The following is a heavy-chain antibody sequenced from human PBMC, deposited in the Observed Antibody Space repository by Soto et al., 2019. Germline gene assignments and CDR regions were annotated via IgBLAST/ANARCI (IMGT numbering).Heavy chain of an antibody. Sequence: SETLSLTCAVSGGSISIGGYSWSWIRQPPGKGLECIGYISHSGSTYYNPSLKSRVTISVDRSKNQFSLKLSSVTAADTAVYYCARGGVTADYWGQGTLVTVS. J-gene: IGHJ4*02. V-gene: IGHV4-30-2*01. D-gene: IGHD5-18*01. CDR2: ISHSGST. CDR3: ARGGVTADY. CDR1: GGSISIGGYS.